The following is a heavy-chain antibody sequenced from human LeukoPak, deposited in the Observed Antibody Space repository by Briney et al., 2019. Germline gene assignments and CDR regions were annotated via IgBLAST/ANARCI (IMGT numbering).Heavy chain of an antibody. V-gene: IGHV4-4*07. D-gene: IGHD1-26*01. J-gene: IGHJ5*02. Sequence: PSETLSLTCTVSGVSITSYYWSWIRKPAGKGLEWIGRIYTSGSTNYNPSLKSRVTMSVDTSKNQFSLKLSSVTAADTAVYYCARDLIVRADKGFDPWGQGTLVTVSS. CDR3: ARDLIVRADKGFDP. CDR1: GVSITSYY. CDR2: IYTSGST.